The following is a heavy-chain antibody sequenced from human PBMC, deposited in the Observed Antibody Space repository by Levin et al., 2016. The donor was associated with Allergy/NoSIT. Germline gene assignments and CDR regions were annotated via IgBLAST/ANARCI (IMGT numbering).Heavy chain of an antibody. Sequence: GESLKISCAASGFTFSTYNMNWVRQAPGKGLEWVSSISSTSSSIYHADSVKGRFTVSRDNSKSVLYLQMNSLRAEDTAMYYCAKDLSGPSLFFDSWGPGTLVTVSS. CDR1: GFTFSTYN. J-gene: IGHJ4*02. V-gene: IGHV3-21*04. CDR3: AKDLSGPSLFFDS. D-gene: IGHD3-16*01. CDR2: ISSTSSSI.